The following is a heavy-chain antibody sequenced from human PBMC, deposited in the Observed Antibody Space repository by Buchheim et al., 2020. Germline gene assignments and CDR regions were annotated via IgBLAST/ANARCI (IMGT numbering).Heavy chain of an antibody. Sequence: QVQLQQWGAGLLKPSETLSLTCAVYGGSFSGYYWSWIRQPPGKGLEWIGEINHSGSTNYNPSLKSRVHISVDTSKNQFSLKLSSVTAADTAVYYCARNAYYYYYYGMDIWGQGTT. V-gene: IGHV4-34*01. CDR1: GGSFSGYY. CDR3: ARNAYYYYYYGMDI. J-gene: IGHJ6*02. CDR2: INHSGST.